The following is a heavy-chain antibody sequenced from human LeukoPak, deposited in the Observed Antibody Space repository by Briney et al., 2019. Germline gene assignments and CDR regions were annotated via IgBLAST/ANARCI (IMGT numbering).Heavy chain of an antibody. CDR1: GFNLGSYA. D-gene: IGHD3-10*01. Sequence: RGSLRLSCAASGFNLGSYAMSWVRQAPGKGLQWVSSISGLDGTTFYAVSVKGRFTISRDSSKNTLYLQMNSLRAEDTAVYYCAKEHSGSYPDPNRENWFDPWGQGTLVTVSS. J-gene: IGHJ5*02. CDR3: AKEHSGSYPDPNRENWFDP. CDR2: ISGLDGTT. V-gene: IGHV3-23*01.